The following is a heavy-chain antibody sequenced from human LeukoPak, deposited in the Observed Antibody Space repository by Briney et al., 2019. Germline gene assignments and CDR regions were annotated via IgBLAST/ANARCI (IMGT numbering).Heavy chain of an antibody. D-gene: IGHD3-22*01. J-gene: IGHJ4*02. CDR3: AKVHKLGGYLFPDWRFDY. Sequence: GGSLRLSCAASGFTFSSYAVSWVRQAPGKGLEWVSAISGSGGSTYYADSVKGRFTISRDNSKNTLYLQMNSLRAEDTAVYYCAKVHKLGGYLFPDWRFDYWGQGTLVTVSS. CDR2: ISGSGGST. V-gene: IGHV3-23*01. CDR1: GFTFSSYA.